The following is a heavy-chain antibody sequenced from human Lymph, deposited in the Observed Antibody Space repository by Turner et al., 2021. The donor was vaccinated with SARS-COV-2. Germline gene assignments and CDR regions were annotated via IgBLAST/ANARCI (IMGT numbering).Heavy chain of an antibody. CDR1: GGTFSSYA. J-gene: IGHJ6*02. Sequence: QVQLVQSGAEVKKPGSSVKVSCKASGGTFSSYAISWVRQAPGQGVEWREGIIPILRIATYAQKFQGRVTITADKATSTAYMERSSVRSEDTAVFYCARVVGGFGELGYYYYYGMDVWGQGTTVTVSS. CDR3: ARVVGGFGELGYYYYYGMDV. V-gene: IGHV1-69*10. D-gene: IGHD3-10*01. CDR2: IIPILRIA.